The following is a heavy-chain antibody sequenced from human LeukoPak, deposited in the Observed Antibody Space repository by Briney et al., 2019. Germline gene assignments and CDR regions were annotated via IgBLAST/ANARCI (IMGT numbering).Heavy chain of an antibody. D-gene: IGHD2-2*01. CDR3: ASENCSSTSCQLDY. Sequence: GSSVRVSCKASGGTFSSYAISWVRQAPGQGLEWMGRIIPIFGTANYAQKFQGRVTITTDESTSTAYMELSSLRSEDTAVYYCASENCSSTSCQLDYWGQGTLVTVSS. V-gene: IGHV1-69*05. CDR1: GGTFSSYA. CDR2: IIPIFGTA. J-gene: IGHJ4*02.